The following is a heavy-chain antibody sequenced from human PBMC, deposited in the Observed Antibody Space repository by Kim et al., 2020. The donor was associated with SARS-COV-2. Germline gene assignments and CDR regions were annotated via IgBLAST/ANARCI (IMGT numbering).Heavy chain of an antibody. J-gene: IGHJ2*01. V-gene: IGHV3-15*01. CDR2: IKSKVDGGTT. CDR1: GFTFSTAW. Sequence: GGSLRLSCVGSGFTFSTAWMNWVRQAPGKGLEWVGRIKSKVDGGTTEYTAPVRGRFTISRDDSKNTVSLQMNSLKIEDTAVYYCTTHYGSGSYYNGWYF. CDR3: TTHYGSGSYYNGWYF. D-gene: IGHD3-10*01.